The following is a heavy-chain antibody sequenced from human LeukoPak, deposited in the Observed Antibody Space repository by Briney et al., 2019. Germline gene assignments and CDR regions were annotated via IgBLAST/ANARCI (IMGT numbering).Heavy chain of an antibody. V-gene: IGHV1-69*13. D-gene: IGHD2-2*01. CDR1: GYTFTSYY. Sequence: SVTVSCTASGYTFTSYYMHWVRQAPGQGLEWMGGIIPIFGTANYAQKFQGRVTITADESTSTAYMELSSLRSEDTAVYYCAREDIVVVPAANQNYYYYGMDVWGQGTTVTVSS. CDR2: IIPIFGTA. J-gene: IGHJ6*02. CDR3: AREDIVVVPAANQNYYYYGMDV.